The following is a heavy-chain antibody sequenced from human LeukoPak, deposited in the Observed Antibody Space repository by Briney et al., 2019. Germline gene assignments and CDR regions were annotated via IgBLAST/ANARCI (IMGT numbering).Heavy chain of an antibody. CDR3: TRQPPYTPMVRGVIIENYYYYYMDV. CDR1: GFTFSGSA. V-gene: IGHV3-73*01. Sequence: TGGSLRLSCAASGFTFSGSAMHWVRQASGKGLEWVGRIRSKANSYATAYAASVKGRFTISRDDSKNTAYLQMNSLKTEDTAVYYCTRQPPYTPMVRGVIIENYYYYYMDVWGKGTTVTVSS. CDR2: IRSKANSYAT. J-gene: IGHJ6*03. D-gene: IGHD3-10*01.